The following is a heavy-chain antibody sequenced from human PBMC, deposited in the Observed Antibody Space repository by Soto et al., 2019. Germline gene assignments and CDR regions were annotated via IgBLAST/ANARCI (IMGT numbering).Heavy chain of an antibody. CDR1: GGSFSGYY. CDR3: ARRNYFYALDV. CDR2: INYSGST. J-gene: IGHJ6*02. Sequence: PSETLSLTCAVSGGSFSGYYWGWVRQPPGKGLEWVGEINYSGSTNYNPSLKRRVTISVDTSKNQVSLKVTSATAADTAMYYCARRNYFYALDVWGQGTTVTVSS. V-gene: IGHV4-34*01.